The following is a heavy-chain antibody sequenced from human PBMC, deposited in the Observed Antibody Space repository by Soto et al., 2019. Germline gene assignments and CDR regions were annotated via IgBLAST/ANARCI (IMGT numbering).Heavy chain of an antibody. CDR1: GFTFSSYG. CDR3: ARAPPSYDILTGYSGDYFDY. V-gene: IGHV3-33*01. CDR2: IWYDGSNK. J-gene: IGHJ4*02. D-gene: IGHD3-9*01. Sequence: GGSLRLSCAASGFTFSSYGMHWVRQAPGKGLEWVAVIWYDGSNKYYADSVKGRFTISRDNSKNTLYLQMNSLRAEDTAVYYCARAPPSYDILTGYSGDYFDYWGQGTLVTVSS.